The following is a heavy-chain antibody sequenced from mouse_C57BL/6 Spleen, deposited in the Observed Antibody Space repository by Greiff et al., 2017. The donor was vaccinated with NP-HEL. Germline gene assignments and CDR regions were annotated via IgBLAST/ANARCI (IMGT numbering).Heavy chain of an antibody. CDR3: ARPDYYGSSPFAY. Sequence: SGTVLARPGASVKMSCKTSGYTFTSYWMHWVKQRPGQGLEWIGAIYPGNSDTSYNQKFKGKAKLTAVTSASTAYMELSSLTNEDSAVYYCARPDYYGSSPFAYWGQGTLVTVSA. CDR2: IYPGNSDT. D-gene: IGHD1-1*01. CDR1: GYTFTSYW. J-gene: IGHJ3*01. V-gene: IGHV1-5*01.